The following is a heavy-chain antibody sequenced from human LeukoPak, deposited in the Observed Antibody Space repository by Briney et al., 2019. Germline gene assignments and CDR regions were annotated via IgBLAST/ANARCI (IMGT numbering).Heavy chain of an antibody. CDR2: INSDVSTT. CDR3: ARPHDTVHTGY. V-gene: IGHV3-74*01. D-gene: IGHD4-17*01. CDR1: GFTFSSYW. Sequence: PGGSLKLSCAASGFTFSSYWMNWVRQAPGKGLMWVSRINSDVSTTAYADYLRGRFTISRDNAKSTLYLQMNSLRAEDTAVYYCARPHDTVHTGYWGQGTLVTVSS. J-gene: IGHJ4*02.